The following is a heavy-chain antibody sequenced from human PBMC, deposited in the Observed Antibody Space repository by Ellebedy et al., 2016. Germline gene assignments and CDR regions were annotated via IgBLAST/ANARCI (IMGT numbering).Heavy chain of an antibody. Sequence: GESLKISXAASGFTLSDYSMNWVRQAPGKGLEWVSSITSSGDHIYYADSVKGRFTISRDNPKNSLYLQMNSLRAEDTAVYYCARGVGGTSLNWFDPWGQGTLVIVSS. CDR3: ARGVGGTSLNWFDP. CDR2: ITSSGDHI. CDR1: GFTLSDYS. J-gene: IGHJ5*02. V-gene: IGHV3-21*01. D-gene: IGHD3-16*01.